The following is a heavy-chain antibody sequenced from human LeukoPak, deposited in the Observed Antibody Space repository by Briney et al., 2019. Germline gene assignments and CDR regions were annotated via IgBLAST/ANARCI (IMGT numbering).Heavy chain of an antibody. V-gene: IGHV1-18*04. CDR3: AKIPYYDFWSGRQYFDY. CDR1: GYTFSSYG. D-gene: IGHD3-3*01. CDR2: TNAYNGFT. J-gene: IGHJ4*02. Sequence: GASVKVSCKASGYTFSSYGISWVRQAPGQGLEWMGWTNAYNGFTDYARSLQGRVTITTDTSTSTAYMEMRSLRTDDTAVYYCAKIPYYDFWSGRQYFDYWGQGTLVTVSS.